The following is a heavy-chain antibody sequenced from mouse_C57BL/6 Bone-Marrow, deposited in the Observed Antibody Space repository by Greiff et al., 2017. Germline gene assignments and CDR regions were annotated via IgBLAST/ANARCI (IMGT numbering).Heavy chain of an antibody. D-gene: IGHD2-4*01. Sequence: VQLQQSGPELVKPGASVKLSCKASGYTFTSYDINWVKQSNGKSLEWIGVINPNYGPTSYNQKFKGKATLTVDQSSSTTYMQLNSLTSEDSAVFYCARCYDYDCAMDYWGQGTSVTVSS. CDR2: INPNYGPT. CDR1: GYTFTSYD. CDR3: ARCYDYDCAMDY. J-gene: IGHJ4*01. V-gene: IGHV1-39*01.